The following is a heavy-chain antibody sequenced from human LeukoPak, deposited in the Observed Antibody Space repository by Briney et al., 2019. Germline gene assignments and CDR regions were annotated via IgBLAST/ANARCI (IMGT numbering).Heavy chain of an antibody. CDR1: GFTFTTSD. CDR2: IVVDSGNT. CDR3: AAELRFDYGSGSYYGMDV. V-gene: IGHV1-58*01. Sequence: AVKVSCKASGFTFTTSDVQWVREDRGQRLGWIGWIVVDSGNTNYAQKFQERVTITRDISTSTAYMELRSLRSEHTAVYYCAAELRFDYGSGSYYGMDVWGKGTTVTVSS. D-gene: IGHD3-10*01. J-gene: IGHJ6*04.